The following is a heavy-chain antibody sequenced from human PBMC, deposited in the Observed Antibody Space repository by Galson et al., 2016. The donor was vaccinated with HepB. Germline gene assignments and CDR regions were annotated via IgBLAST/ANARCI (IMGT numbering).Heavy chain of an antibody. CDR1: GFKFEDYG. V-gene: IGHV3-20*04. D-gene: IGHD3-3*01. CDR2: IKWNGGSP. CDR3: AGGGFDFWSGYEGHYGMDV. J-gene: IGHJ6*02. Sequence: SLRLSCAASGFKFEDYGMSWVRQVPGQGLEWVAGIKWNGGSPGYGDSVMGRFTGTRDNGKNSLYLPMYSHRTKDPALYYCAGGGFDFWSGYEGHYGMDVWGQGTLVTVSS.